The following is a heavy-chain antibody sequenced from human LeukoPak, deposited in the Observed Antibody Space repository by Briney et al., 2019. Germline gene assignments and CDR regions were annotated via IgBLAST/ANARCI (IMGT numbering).Heavy chain of an antibody. CDR1: GFTFSSYG. V-gene: IGHV3-30*03. CDR2: ISYDGSNK. J-gene: IGHJ4*02. D-gene: IGHD7-27*01. CDR3: AFWGSEPIFDY. Sequence: GGSLRLSCAASGFTFSSYGMHWVRQAPGKGLEWVAVISYDGSNKYYADSVKGRFTISRDNSKNTLYLQMNSLRAEDTAVYYCAFWGSEPIFDYWGQGTLVTVSS.